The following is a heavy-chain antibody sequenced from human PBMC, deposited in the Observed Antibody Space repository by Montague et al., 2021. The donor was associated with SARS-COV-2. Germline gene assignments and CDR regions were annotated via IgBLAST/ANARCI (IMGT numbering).Heavy chain of an antibody. Sequence: SLRLSCAASGFTFNNYAMTWVRQGPGKGLEWVSGIGSNGGTLYGDSVEGRFTISRDNSKNTLYLQMNSLRVEDTALYFCAKDRVDDNGWSVDYWGQGTLVTVSS. V-gene: IGHV3-23*01. CDR2: IGSNGGT. CDR3: AKDRVDDNGWSVDY. J-gene: IGHJ4*02. D-gene: IGHD6-19*01. CDR1: GFTFNNYA.